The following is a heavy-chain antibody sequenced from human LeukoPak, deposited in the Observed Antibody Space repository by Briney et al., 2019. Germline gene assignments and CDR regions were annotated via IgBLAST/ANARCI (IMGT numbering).Heavy chain of an antibody. CDR2: ITGDTGRT. V-gene: IGHV3-23*01. CDR3: AKDAVAPGSGGDYFDY. Sequence: PGGSLRLSCAASGFTFSSNAMTWVRQGPGKGLEWVSVITGDTGRTHYADSVKGRFTISRDNSKNTLSPQMNSLRAEDTAVYYCAKDAVAPGSGGDYFDYWGQGTLVTVSS. CDR1: GFTFSSNA. J-gene: IGHJ4*02. D-gene: IGHD3-10*01.